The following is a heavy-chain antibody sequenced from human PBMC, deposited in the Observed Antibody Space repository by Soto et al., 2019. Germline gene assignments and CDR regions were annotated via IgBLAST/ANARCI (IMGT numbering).Heavy chain of an antibody. CDR1: GGSISSYY. J-gene: IGHJ4*02. D-gene: IGHD3-16*01. CDR2: IYYSGST. V-gene: IGHV4-59*08. Sequence: QVQLQESGPGLVKPSETLSLTCTVSGGSISSYYWSWIRQPPGKGLEWIGYIYYSGSTNYNPSLTAGXTXPXNTSKSQFSLKLSSVTAADTAVYYCARAWGGNVFDYWGQGTLVTVSS. CDR3: ARAWGGNVFDY.